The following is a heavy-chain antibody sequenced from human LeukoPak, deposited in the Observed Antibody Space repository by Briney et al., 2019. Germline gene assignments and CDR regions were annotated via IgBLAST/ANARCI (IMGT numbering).Heavy chain of an antibody. CDR2: ISYDGSNK. CDR3: ASGMTMVGWFDP. Sequence: PGGSLRLSCAASGFTFSSYGMHWVRQAPGKGLEWVAVISYDGSNKYYADSVKGRFTISRDNSKDTLYLQMNSLRAEDTAVYYCASGMTMVGWFDPWGQGTLVTVSS. D-gene: IGHD4/OR15-4a*01. V-gene: IGHV3-30*03. CDR1: GFTFSSYG. J-gene: IGHJ5*02.